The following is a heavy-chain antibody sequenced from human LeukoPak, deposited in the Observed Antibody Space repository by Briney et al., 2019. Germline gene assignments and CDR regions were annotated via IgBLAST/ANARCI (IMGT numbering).Heavy chain of an antibody. CDR3: ARTYCSGGSCHFDY. D-gene: IGHD2-15*01. J-gene: IGHJ4*02. Sequence: SETLSLTCTVSGGSIRSYYWSWIRQPPGKGLEWVGYIFYSGTTDSNPSLKSRVTISVDTSKNQFSLKLSSVTAADTAVYYCARTYCSGGSCHFDYWGQGTLVTVSS. CDR1: GGSIRSYY. V-gene: IGHV4-59*08. CDR2: IFYSGTT.